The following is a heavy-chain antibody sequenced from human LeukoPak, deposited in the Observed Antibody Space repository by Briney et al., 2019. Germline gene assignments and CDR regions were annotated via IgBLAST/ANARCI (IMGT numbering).Heavy chain of an antibody. Sequence: PSETLSLTCKVSLGSIYNYYWSWIRQPAGKGMEWIGRIHKSGTTYYSPSLKSRVTMSIDTSKNQFSLQLSAVTAADTAIYYCARVFGGNSLDYWGQGTLVAVSS. D-gene: IGHD1-26*01. J-gene: IGHJ4*02. CDR3: ARVFGGNSLDY. V-gene: IGHV4-4*07. CDR2: IHKSGTT. CDR1: LGSIYNYY.